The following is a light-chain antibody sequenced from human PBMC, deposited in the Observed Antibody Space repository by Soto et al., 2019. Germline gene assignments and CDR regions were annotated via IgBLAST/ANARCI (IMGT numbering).Light chain of an antibody. V-gene: IGKV3-11*01. CDR3: QQRSNWPLS. CDR1: QSVSSY. CDR2: DAS. Sequence: EIVLTQSPATLSLSPGERATLSCRASQSVSSYLAWYQQKPGQAPRLLIYDASNRATGIPARFSCSGSGTDFTLTISSLESEDSAVYYCQQRSNWPLSFGGGTKVEIK. J-gene: IGKJ4*01.